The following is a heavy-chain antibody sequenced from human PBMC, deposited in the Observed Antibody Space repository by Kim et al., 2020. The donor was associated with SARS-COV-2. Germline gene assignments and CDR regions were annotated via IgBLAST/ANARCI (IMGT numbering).Heavy chain of an antibody. CDR2: ISGGGDTT. V-gene: IGHV3-23*02. Sequence: GGSLRLSCAASGFNFNNYIMTWVRQAPGKGLEWVSSISGGGDTTYYGGSVKGRFTISKDNSKNTLYLQMNSLRVDHTAVYYCAKDRRGGSILRYFDYWGQRALGSVSS. CDR3: AKDRRGGSILRYFDY. D-gene: IGHD3-16*01. J-gene: IGHJ4*03. CDR1: GFNFNNYI.